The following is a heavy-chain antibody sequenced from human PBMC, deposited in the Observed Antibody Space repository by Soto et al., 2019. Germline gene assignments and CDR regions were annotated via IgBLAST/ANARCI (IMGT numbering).Heavy chain of an antibody. CDR1: GGSFSGYY. J-gene: IGHJ6*02. Sequence: SETLSLTCAVYGGSFSGYYWSWIRQPPGKGLEWIGEINHSGSTNYNPSLKSRVTISVDTSKNQFSLKLSSVTAADTAVYYCARYGSGSYYDLYYGTDVWGQGTTVTVSS. CDR3: ARYGSGSYYDLYYGTDV. D-gene: IGHD3-10*01. CDR2: INHSGST. V-gene: IGHV4-34*01.